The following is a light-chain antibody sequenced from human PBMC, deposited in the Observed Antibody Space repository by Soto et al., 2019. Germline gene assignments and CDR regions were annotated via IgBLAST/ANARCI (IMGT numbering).Light chain of an antibody. CDR1: TSNIGSNP. CDR3: AAWDNSLNGVV. J-gene: IGLJ2*01. V-gene: IGLV1-44*01. CDR2: RDN. Sequence: QSVLTQPPSVSGTPGQRVTISCSGSTSNIGSNPANWYQQLPGTAPKLLISRDNQRPSGVPDRISGSKSGTSASLAISGLRSEDEADYYCAAWDNSLNGVVFGGGTKLTVL.